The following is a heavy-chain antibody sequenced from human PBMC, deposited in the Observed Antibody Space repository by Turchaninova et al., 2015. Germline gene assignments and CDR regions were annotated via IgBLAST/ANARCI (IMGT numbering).Heavy chain of an antibody. Sequence: QVQLQQWGAGLLKPSETLSLTCAVSGGSFSAYFWTWIRQPPGTRLEWVGDINHGGGTIYNQSLKIRVAIHVDPYTTPFPLNLSSVTAAYTAVYFCARGFWNAYFLGNDFYYYGLDVWGQGTTVTVSS. CDR1: GGSFSAYF. CDR2: INHGGGT. V-gene: IGHV4-34*01. CDR3: ARGFWNAYFLGNDFYYYGLDV. J-gene: IGHJ6*02. D-gene: IGHD3-3*01.